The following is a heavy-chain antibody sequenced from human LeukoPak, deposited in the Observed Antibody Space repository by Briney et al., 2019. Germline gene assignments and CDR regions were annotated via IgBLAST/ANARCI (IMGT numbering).Heavy chain of an antibody. J-gene: IGHJ5*02. V-gene: IGHV1-18*01. CDR1: GYTFSTYG. Sequence: EASVKVSCKASGYTFSTYGISWVRQAPGQGLEWMGWISAKKGNTKYAQKLQGRITMTTDTSTSTAYMELRSLRSDDTAVYYCARLDCSSTSCYGFNWFDPWGQGTLVTVSS. CDR3: ARLDCSSTSCYGFNWFDP. D-gene: IGHD2-2*01. CDR2: ISAKKGNT.